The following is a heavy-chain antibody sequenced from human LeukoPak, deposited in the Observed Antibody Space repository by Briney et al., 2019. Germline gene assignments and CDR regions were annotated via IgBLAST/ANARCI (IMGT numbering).Heavy chain of an antibody. CDR2: IKSKTDGGTT. D-gene: IGHD4-11*01. Sequence: SGGSLRLSCAASGFTFSDAWMSWVRQAPGKGLEWVGRIKSKTDGGTTDYAAPVKGRFTISRDDSKNTLYLQMNSLKTEDTAVYYCTTSIHTTFDAFDIWGQGTMVTVSS. CDR1: GFTFSDAW. CDR3: TTSIHTTFDAFDI. V-gene: IGHV3-15*01. J-gene: IGHJ3*02.